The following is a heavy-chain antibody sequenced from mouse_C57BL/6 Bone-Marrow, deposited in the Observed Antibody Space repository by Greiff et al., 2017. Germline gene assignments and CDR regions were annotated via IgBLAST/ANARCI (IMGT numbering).Heavy chain of an antibody. V-gene: IGHV1-81*01. CDR1: GYTFTSYG. Sequence: VQLQQSGAELARPGASVKLSCKASGYTFTSYGISWVKQRTGQGLEWIGEIYPRSGNTYYNEKFKGKATLTADKSSSSAYMELRSLTSEDSAVYFCARRPITSQPNWYCDVWGTGTTVTVAS. CDR2: IYPRSGNT. CDR3: ARRPITSQPNWYCDV. D-gene: IGHD1-2*01. J-gene: IGHJ1*03.